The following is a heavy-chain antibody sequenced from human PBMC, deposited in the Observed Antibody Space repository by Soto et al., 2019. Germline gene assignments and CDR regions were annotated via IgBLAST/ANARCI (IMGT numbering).Heavy chain of an antibody. V-gene: IGHV5-51*01. J-gene: IGHJ4*02. CDR1: GYTFTSYW. CDR2: IYPSDSDA. CDR3: ARQFGSSSFFDY. Sequence: GESLKISCKASGYTFTSYWIGWVRQMPGKGLEWMGIIYPSDSDARYSPSFQGQVTISADKSISTAFLQWSSLKASDTAVYYCARQFGSSSFFDYWGQGTLVTVSS. D-gene: IGHD6-13*01.